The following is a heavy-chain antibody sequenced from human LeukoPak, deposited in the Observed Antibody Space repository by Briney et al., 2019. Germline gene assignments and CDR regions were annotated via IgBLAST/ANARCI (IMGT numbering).Heavy chain of an antibody. V-gene: IGHV3-74*03. D-gene: IGHD4-11*01. J-gene: IGHJ4*02. CDR1: GFTFSTNS. CDR2: INGDASWL. CDR3: VRDWEYSFSH. Sequence: GGSLRLSCAASGFTFSTNSINWVRQAPGKGLVWVAQINGDASWLTYADAVKGRFTISRDNAKNTLTLQMDSLRVEDTAVYYCVRDWEYSFSHWGQGTLITVSS.